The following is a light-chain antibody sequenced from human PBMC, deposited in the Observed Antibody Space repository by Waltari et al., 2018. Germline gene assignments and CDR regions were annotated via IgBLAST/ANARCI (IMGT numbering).Light chain of an antibody. Sequence: ELVLTQSPGTLSLSPGDRGTLPCRASQSVSRFLPWYQQKPGQAPRLLIYGASTRATGIPDRFSGSGSGTDFSLTISRLEPEDFAVYYCQKYDRLPATFGQGTKVEIK. V-gene: IGKV3-20*01. J-gene: IGKJ1*01. CDR2: GAS. CDR3: QKYDRLPAT. CDR1: QSVSRF.